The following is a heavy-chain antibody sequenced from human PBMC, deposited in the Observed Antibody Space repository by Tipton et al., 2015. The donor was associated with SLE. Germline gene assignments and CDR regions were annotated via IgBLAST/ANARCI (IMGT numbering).Heavy chain of an antibody. Sequence: TLSLTCAVYGGSFSGYFWSWIRQPPGKGLEWIGDINHRGSTNYHPSLKSRFTISVDTSKNQFSLKVSSVSAADTAVYFCARVLEKVGATYFGFWGHGNLVTVSS. CDR1: GGSFSGYF. CDR3: ARVLEKVGATYFGF. V-gene: IGHV4-34*01. D-gene: IGHD1-26*01. CDR2: INHRGST. J-gene: IGHJ4*01.